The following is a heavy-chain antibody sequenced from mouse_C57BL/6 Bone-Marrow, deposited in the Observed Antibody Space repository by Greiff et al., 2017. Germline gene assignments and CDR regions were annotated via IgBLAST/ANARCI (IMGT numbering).Heavy chain of an antibody. CDR3: ARTDY. V-gene: IGHV1-69*01. Sequence: QVQLQQPGAELVMPGASVKLSCKASGYTFTSYWMPWVKQRPGQGLEWIGEIDPSDSYTNYNQKFKGKSTLTVDKSSSTAYMQLSGLTSEDSAVYYCARTDYWGQGTTLTVSS. J-gene: IGHJ2*01. CDR1: GYTFTSYW. CDR2: IDPSDSYT.